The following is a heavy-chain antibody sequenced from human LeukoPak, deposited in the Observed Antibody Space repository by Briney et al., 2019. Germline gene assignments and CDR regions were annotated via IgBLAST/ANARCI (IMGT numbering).Heavy chain of an antibody. CDR3: ARGRTAGDTTNALDY. J-gene: IGHJ4*02. Sequence: SETLSLTCAVYGGSFSGYYWSWIRQPPGKGLEWIGEVNHSGSTNYNPSLKSRVTISVDTSKNQFSLKLSSVTAADTAVYYCARGRTAGDTTNALDYWGQGTLVTVSS. CDR2: VNHSGST. CDR1: GGSFSGYY. D-gene: IGHD1-26*01. V-gene: IGHV4-34*01.